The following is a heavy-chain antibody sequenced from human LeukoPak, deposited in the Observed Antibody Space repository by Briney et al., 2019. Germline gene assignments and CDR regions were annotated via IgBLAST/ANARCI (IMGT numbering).Heavy chain of an antibody. D-gene: IGHD3-10*01. J-gene: IGHJ4*02. V-gene: IGHV4-59*01. CDR2: IYYSGST. CDR3: ARGVSHYYASGSYYIAFDY. CDR1: GGSISSYY. Sequence: SETLSLTCTVSGGSISSYYWSWIRQPPGKGLEWIGYIYYSGSTNYNPSLKSRVTISVDTSKNQFSLKLTSVTAADTAVYYCARGVSHYYASGSYYIAFDYWGQGTLVTVSS.